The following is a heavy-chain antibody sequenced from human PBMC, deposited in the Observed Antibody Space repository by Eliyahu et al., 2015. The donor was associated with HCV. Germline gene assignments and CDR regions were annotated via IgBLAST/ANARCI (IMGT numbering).Heavy chain of an antibody. CDR1: GFTFSNAW. V-gene: IGHV3-15*07. D-gene: IGHD5-12*01. CDR3: TTGGDSGYDPYYYGMDV. CDR2: IKSKTDGGTT. J-gene: IGHJ6*02. Sequence: EVQLVESGGGLVKPGGSLRLSCAASGFTFSNAWMNWVRQAPGKGLEWVGRIKSKTDGGTTDYAAPVKGRFTISRDDSKNTLYLQMNSLKTEDTAVYYCTTGGDSGYDPYYYGMDVWGQGTTVTVSS.